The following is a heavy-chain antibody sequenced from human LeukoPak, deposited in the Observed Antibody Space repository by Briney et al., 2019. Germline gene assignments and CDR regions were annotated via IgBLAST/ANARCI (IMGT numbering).Heavy chain of an antibody. CDR2: ISAYNGNT. Sequence: ASVKVSCKASGYTFTSYGISWVRQAPGQGLEWMGWISAYNGNTNYAQKLQGRVTMTTDTSTSTAYMELRSLRSDDTAVYYCARESREYWSGYYTDLFDYWGQGTQVTVSS. V-gene: IGHV1-18*01. CDR1: GYTFTSYG. J-gene: IGHJ4*02. D-gene: IGHD3-3*01. CDR3: ARESREYWSGYYTDLFDY.